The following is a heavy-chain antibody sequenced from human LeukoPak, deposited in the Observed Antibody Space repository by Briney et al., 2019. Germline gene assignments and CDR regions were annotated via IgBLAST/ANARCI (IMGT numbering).Heavy chain of an antibody. CDR3: AREKRGYSYGHLDY. J-gene: IGHJ4*02. CDR1: GYTFTSYG. Sequence: ASVKVSCKASGYTFTSYGISWVRQAPGQGLEWMGWISAYNGNTNYAQKLQGRVTMTTDTSTSTAYMELRSLRSDDTAVYYCAREKRGYSYGHLDYWGQGTLVTVSS. D-gene: IGHD5-18*01. CDR2: ISAYNGNT. V-gene: IGHV1-18*04.